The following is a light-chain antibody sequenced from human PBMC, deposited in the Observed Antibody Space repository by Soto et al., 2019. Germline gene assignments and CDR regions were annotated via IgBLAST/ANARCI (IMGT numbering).Light chain of an antibody. CDR1: SSDIGAYNY. Sequence: QSALAQPPSASGSPGQSVTISCTGTSSDIGAYNYVSWYQQYPGKAPKLIIYDVNQRPSGVPDRFSGSKSGNTAYLTVSGLQAEDEAVYYCNSFAGGAHVVVGGGTKVTVL. CDR2: DVN. CDR3: NSFAGGAHVV. V-gene: IGLV2-8*01. J-gene: IGLJ2*01.